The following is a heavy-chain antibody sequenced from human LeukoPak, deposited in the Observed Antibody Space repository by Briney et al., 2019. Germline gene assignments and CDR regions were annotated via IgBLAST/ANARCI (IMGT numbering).Heavy chain of an antibody. CDR1: GFTFSSYA. J-gene: IGHJ4*02. CDR3: ASMDIVVVPAAD. Sequence: GGSLRLSCAASGFTFSSYAMSWVRQAPGKGLEWVSAISGSGGSTYYADSVKGRFTISRDNAKNSLYLQMNSLRAKDTAVYYCASMDIVVVPAADWGQGTLVTVSS. CDR2: ISGSGGST. D-gene: IGHD2-2*03. V-gene: IGHV3-23*01.